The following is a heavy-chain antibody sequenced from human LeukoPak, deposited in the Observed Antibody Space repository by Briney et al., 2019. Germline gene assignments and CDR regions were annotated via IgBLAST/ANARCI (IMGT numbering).Heavy chain of an antibody. J-gene: IGHJ4*02. V-gene: IGHV1-18*01. CDR1: GYTFTSYG. Sequence: ASVKVSCKASGYTFTSYGISWVRQAPGQGLEWMGWISAYNGNTHYAQKLQGRVTMTTDTSMSTVYMELRSLRSDDTAVYYCARGSPPRRNYDSRGYYSYYFDYWGQGTLVTVSS. D-gene: IGHD3-22*01. CDR3: ARGSPPRRNYDSRGYYSYYFDY. CDR2: ISAYNGNT.